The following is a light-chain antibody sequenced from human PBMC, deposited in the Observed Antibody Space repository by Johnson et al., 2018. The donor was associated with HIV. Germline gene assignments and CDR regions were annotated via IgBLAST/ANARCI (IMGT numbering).Light chain of an antibody. CDR3: GTWDKSLNTGAV. CDR1: SSNIGNNY. V-gene: IGLV1-51*02. J-gene: IGLJ1*01. CDR2: QNT. Sequence: QLVLTQPPSVSAAPGQKVTISCSGSSSNIGNNYVSWYQQLPGTAPKLLIYQNTWRPSWIPDRFSGSTSGASATLAITGLQTGYEADYYCGTWDKSLNTGAVFGTGTKVTVL.